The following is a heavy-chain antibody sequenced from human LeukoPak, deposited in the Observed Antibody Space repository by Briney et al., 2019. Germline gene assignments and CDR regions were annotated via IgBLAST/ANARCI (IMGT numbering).Heavy chain of an antibody. J-gene: IGHJ4*02. D-gene: IGHD4-17*01. V-gene: IGHV4-59*02. CDR1: GGSVSSHY. CDR2: VYHSGST. Sequence: SETLSLTCTVSGGSVSSHYWSWIRQPPGKALEWIGYVYHSGSTKFNPSVESRATISIDTSKNQFSLKVTSVTAADTAVYYCARGNTVTDYSDYWGQGTLVSVSS. CDR3: ARGNTVTDYSDY.